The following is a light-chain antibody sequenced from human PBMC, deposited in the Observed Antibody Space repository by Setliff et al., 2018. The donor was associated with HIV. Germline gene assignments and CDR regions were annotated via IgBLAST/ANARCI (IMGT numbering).Light chain of an antibody. V-gene: IGLV2-14*01. Sequence: QSVLTQPASVSGSPGQSITISCTGTSSDVGGYNYVSWYQQHPGKAPKLMIYEVSNRPSGVSNRFPGSKSGNTASLTISGLQAEDEADYYCSSYTSTTLDVFGTGTKVTVL. CDR2: EVS. CDR1: SSDVGGYNY. CDR3: SSYTSTTLDV. J-gene: IGLJ1*01.